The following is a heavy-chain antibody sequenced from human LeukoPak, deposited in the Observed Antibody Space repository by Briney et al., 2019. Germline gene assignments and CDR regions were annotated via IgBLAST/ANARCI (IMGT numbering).Heavy chain of an antibody. Sequence: SETLSLTCAVYGGSFSGYYWGWIRQPPGKGLEWIGSIDYSGSSQSNPSLKSRVTISVDTSNNQFSLNLRSVTAADTAVYHCARHLGSSWYFSFDPWGQGTLVTVSS. J-gene: IGHJ5*02. CDR3: ARHLGSSWYFSFDP. V-gene: IGHV4-34*01. CDR1: GGSFSGYY. D-gene: IGHD6-13*01. CDR2: IDYSGSS.